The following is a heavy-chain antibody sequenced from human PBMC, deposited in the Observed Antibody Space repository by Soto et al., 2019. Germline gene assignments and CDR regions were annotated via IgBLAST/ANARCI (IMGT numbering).Heavy chain of an antibody. Sequence: QIPLVQSGGDVKTPGASVKVSCTTSRYTFTSHGIAWVRQAPGQGLEWMDWISTFNGKTDYAQKFQGRVTMTADTITSTVQMELRSLRSDDTAVYYCARLLTEGATFREDAFDLWGQGTKVTVSS. J-gene: IGHJ3*01. D-gene: IGHD3-9*01. V-gene: IGHV1-18*01. CDR3: ARLLTEGATFREDAFDL. CDR2: ISTFNGKT. CDR1: RYTFTSHG.